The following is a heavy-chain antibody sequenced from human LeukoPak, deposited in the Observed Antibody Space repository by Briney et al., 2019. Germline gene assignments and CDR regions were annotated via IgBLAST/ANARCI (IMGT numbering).Heavy chain of an antibody. CDR3: AKEIEGSSSWSEVGYAFDI. Sequence: PGGSLRLSCAASGFTFSSYAMSWVRQAPGKGLEWVSAISGSGSSTYYADSVKGRFTISRDNSKNTLYLQMNSLRAEDTAVYYCAKEIEGSSSWSEVGYAFDIWGQGTMVTVSS. V-gene: IGHV3-23*01. CDR2: ISGSGSST. CDR1: GFTFSSYA. D-gene: IGHD6-13*01. J-gene: IGHJ3*02.